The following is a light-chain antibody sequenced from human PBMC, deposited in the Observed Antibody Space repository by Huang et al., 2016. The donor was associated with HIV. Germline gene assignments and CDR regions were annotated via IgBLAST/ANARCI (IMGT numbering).Light chain of an antibody. CDR1: QSIGSY. CDR3: QQRNNWPPWT. V-gene: IGKV3-11*01. CDR2: DAS. Sequence: EIVLTQSPATLSLSPGEGATLSCRASQSIGSYLAWYQQRPGQGPRRLIYDASIRATGIPARFSGRGSGTDFTLTISSLEPEDFAVYYCQQRNNWPPWTFGQGTKVELK. J-gene: IGKJ1*01.